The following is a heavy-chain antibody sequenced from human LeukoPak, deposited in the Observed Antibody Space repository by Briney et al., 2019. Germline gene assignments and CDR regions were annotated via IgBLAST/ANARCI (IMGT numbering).Heavy chain of an antibody. Sequence: SETPSLTCTVSGGSISSGGYYWSWIRQHPGKGLEWIGNLYNSGTTYYNPSLKSRVTISVDTSKNQFSLKLSSVTAADTAMYYCARLYYYESSGYWNYFDYWGQGTLVTVSS. J-gene: IGHJ4*02. V-gene: IGHV4-31*03. D-gene: IGHD3-22*01. CDR3: ARLYYYESSGYWNYFDY. CDR2: LYNSGTT. CDR1: GGSISSGGYY.